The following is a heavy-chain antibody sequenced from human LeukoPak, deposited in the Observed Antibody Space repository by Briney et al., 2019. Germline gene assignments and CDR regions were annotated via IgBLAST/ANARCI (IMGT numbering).Heavy chain of an antibody. Sequence: PGGSLRLSCAASGFTFSSYTMHWVRQAPGKGLEWVAVISYDGSNKYYADSVKGRFTISRDNSKNTLYLQMNSLRAEDTAVYYCARVRPNDYGDWEGFDYWGQGTLVTVSS. V-gene: IGHV3-30*04. CDR2: ISYDGSNK. D-gene: IGHD4-17*01. J-gene: IGHJ4*02. CDR3: ARVRPNDYGDWEGFDY. CDR1: GFTFSSYT.